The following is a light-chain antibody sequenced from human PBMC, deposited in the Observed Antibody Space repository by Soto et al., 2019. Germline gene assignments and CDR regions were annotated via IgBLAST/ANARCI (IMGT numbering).Light chain of an antibody. CDR2: DAS. J-gene: IGKJ4*01. Sequence: EIVLTQSPATLSLSPGERATLSCRASQSVGGYLDWYQQKPGQAPRLLIYDASNRASGIPARFSGSGSGTDFTLTISSLEPEDLALYYCDQHSNWPPLTFGGGTKVEIK. CDR3: DQHSNWPPLT. CDR1: QSVGGY. V-gene: IGKV3-11*01.